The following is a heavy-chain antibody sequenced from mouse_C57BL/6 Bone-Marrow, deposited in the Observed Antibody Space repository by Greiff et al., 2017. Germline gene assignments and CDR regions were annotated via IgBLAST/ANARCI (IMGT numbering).Heavy chain of an antibody. CDR2: INPHYGTT. CDR1: GYSFTDYN. D-gene: IGHD1-1*01. Sequence: VQLKQSGPELVKPGASVQISCKASGYSFTDYNMNWVKQSNGKSLEWIGVINPHYGTTSYNQKFKGKATLTVDQSSSTAYMQLNSLTSEDTAVYYCARSGITTEVAPFAYWGQGTLVTVSA. J-gene: IGHJ3*01. CDR3: ARSGITTEVAPFAY. V-gene: IGHV1-39*01.